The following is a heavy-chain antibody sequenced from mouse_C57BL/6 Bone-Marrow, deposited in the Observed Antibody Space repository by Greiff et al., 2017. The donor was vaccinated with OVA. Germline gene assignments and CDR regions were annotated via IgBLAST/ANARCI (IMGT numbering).Heavy chain of an antibody. CDR2: IRSKSNNYAT. CDR1: GFSFNTYA. Sequence: EVQLVESGGGLVQPKGSLKLSCAASGFSFNTYAMNWVRQAPGKGLEWVARIRSKSNNYATYYADSVKDRFTISRDDSESMLYLQMNNLKTEDTAMYYCVRPPLDYFDYWGQGTTLTVSS. J-gene: IGHJ2*01. V-gene: IGHV10-1*01. CDR3: VRPPLDYFDY.